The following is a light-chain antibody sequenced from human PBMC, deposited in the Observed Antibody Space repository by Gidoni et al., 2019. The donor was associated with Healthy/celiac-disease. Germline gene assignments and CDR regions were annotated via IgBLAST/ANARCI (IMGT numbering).Light chain of an antibody. J-gene: IGKJ5*01. CDR2: DAS. Sequence: EIVLPQSPATLSLSPGERATLSCRASQSVSSYLAWYQQKPGQAPRLLIYDASNRATGIPARFSGIGSGTDFTLTISSLEPEEFAVYYCQQRSNWPPITFGQGTRLEIK. CDR3: QQRSNWPPIT. CDR1: QSVSSY. V-gene: IGKV3-11*01.